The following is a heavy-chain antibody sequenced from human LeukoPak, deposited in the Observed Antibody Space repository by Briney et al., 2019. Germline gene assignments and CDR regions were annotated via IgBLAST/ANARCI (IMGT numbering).Heavy chain of an antibody. J-gene: IGHJ5*02. CDR3: AHSHYGSGSLNWFDP. CDR2: TYWNDDK. V-gene: IGHV2-5*01. Sequence: SGPTLVNPTQTLTLTCTFSGFSLSTSGVSVGWIRQPPGKALEWLALTYWNDDKRYSPSLKSRLTITKDTSKNQVVLTMTNMDPVDTTTYYCAHSHYGSGSLNWFDPWGQGTLVTVSS. D-gene: IGHD3-10*01. CDR1: GFSLSTSGVS.